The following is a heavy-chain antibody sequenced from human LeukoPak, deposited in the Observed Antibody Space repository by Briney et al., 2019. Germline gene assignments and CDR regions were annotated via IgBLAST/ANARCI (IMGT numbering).Heavy chain of an antibody. CDR3: ARDGAAAGNHFGVTDAFDI. V-gene: IGHV3-23*01. D-gene: IGHD6-13*01. J-gene: IGHJ3*02. CDR1: GFTFSSYA. Sequence: GSLRLSCAASGFTFSSYAMSWVRQAPGKGLEWVPAICGSGGSKYYADSVKVRFTISRDNSKNTLYLQMNSLRAEATAVYYCARDGAAAGNHFGVTDAFDIWGQGTMVTVSS. CDR2: ICGSGGSK.